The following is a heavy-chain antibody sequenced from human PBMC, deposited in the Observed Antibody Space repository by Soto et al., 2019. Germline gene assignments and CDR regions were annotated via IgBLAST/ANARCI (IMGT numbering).Heavy chain of an antibody. V-gene: IGHV3-30-3*01. CDR2: ISYDGSNK. D-gene: IGHD6-19*01. CDR3: ASAPSGWLFNLDY. CDR1: GFTFSSYA. J-gene: IGHJ4*02. Sequence: QVQLVESGGGVVQPGRSLRLSCAASGFTFSSYAMHWVRQAPGKGLEWVTIISYDGSNKYYADSVKGRFTISRGNSKNMLYVQMNSRRAEDTAVYYCASAPSGWLFNLDYWGQGTMVTVSS.